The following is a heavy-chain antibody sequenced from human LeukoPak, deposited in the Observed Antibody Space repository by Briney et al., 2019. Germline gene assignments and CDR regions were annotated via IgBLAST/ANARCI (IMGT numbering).Heavy chain of an antibody. CDR1: GFTFSSYG. V-gene: IGHV3-30*02. CDR3: AKDSATYYYDSSGLGLDY. D-gene: IGHD3-22*01. J-gene: IGHJ4*02. Sequence: PGGSLRLSCAAPGFTFSSYGMHWVRQAPGKGLEWVAFIRYDGSNKYYADSVKGRFTISRDNSKNTLYLQMNSLRAEDTAVYYCAKDSATYYYDSSGLGLDYWGQGTLVTVSS. CDR2: IRYDGSNK.